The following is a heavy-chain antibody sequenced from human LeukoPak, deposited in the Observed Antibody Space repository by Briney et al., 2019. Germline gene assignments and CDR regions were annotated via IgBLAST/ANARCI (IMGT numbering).Heavy chain of an antibody. CDR2: ISSSSSYI. CDR1: GFTFSSYS. D-gene: IGHD3-3*01. J-gene: IGHJ3*02. Sequence: GGSLRLSCAASGFTFSSYSMNWVRQAPGKGLEWVSSISSSSSYIYYADSVKGRFTISRDNAKNSLYLQMNSLRAEDTAVYYCATLFLEWQRVISHAFDIWGQGTMVTVSS. CDR3: ATLFLEWQRVISHAFDI. V-gene: IGHV3-21*01.